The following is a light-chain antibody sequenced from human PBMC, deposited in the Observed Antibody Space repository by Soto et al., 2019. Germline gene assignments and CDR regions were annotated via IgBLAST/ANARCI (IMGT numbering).Light chain of an antibody. CDR3: QKYNSAPRAFT. CDR1: QGISNY. V-gene: IGKV1-27*01. J-gene: IGKJ3*01. Sequence: DIQMTQSPSSLSASVGDRVTITCRASQGISNYLAWYQQKPGKVPKLLIYAASTLQSGVPSRFSGSGSGTEFTLTISSLQPADVETYNCQKYNSAPRAFTFGPGTKVDIK. CDR2: AAS.